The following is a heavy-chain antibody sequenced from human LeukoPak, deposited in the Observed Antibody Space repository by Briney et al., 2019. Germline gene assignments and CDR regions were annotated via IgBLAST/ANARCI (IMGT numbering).Heavy chain of an antibody. Sequence: PGGSLRLSCTASGFTFSNYAMSWVRQAPGKGLEWVSAISGNGGSTFDADSVEGRFTISRDNSKNTLYLQMNSLRAEDTAVYYCATLPTYSSGWEFDYWGQGTLVTVSS. V-gene: IGHV3-23*01. CDR3: ATLPTYSSGWEFDY. J-gene: IGHJ4*02. D-gene: IGHD6-19*01. CDR2: ISGNGGST. CDR1: GFTFSNYA.